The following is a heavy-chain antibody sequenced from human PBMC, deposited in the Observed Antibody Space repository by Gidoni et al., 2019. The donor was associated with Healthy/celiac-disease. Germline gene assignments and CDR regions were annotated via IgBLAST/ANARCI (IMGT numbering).Heavy chain of an antibody. V-gene: IGHV3-9*01. Sequence: EVQLVESGGGLVQPGRSLRLSCAASGFTFDDYAMHWVRQAPGKGLEWVSGISWNSGSIGYADSVKGRFTISRDNAKNSLYLQMNSLRAEDTALYYCAKDRGAIAAAGAGLFDYWGQGTLVTVSS. J-gene: IGHJ4*02. CDR3: AKDRGAIAAAGAGLFDY. CDR1: GFTFDDYA. CDR2: ISWNSGSI. D-gene: IGHD6-13*01.